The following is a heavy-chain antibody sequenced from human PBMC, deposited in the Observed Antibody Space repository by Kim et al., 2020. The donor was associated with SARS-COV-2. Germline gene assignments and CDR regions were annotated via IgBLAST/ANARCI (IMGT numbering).Heavy chain of an antibody. CDR3: ARDWGPYCSGGSCYSE. CDR1: GFTFSSYS. D-gene: IGHD2-15*01. J-gene: IGHJ4*02. Sequence: GGSLRLSCAASGFTFSSYSMNWVRQAPGKGLEWVSSISSSSSYIYYADSVKGRFTISRDNAKNSLYLQMNSLRAEDTAVYYCARDWGPYCSGGSCYSEWGQGTLVTVSS. V-gene: IGHV3-21*01. CDR2: ISSSSSYI.